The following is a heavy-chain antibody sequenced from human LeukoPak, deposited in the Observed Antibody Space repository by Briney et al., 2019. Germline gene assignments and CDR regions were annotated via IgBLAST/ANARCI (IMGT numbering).Heavy chain of an antibody. CDR3: AKRQLLFGTGTQFDY. CDR2: ISGSGGST. J-gene: IGHJ4*02. V-gene: IGHV3-23*01. Sequence: PGGSLRLSCTASGFTVSDYAISWVRQAPGKWLEWVSAISGSGGSTYYADPVKGRFTISRDNSKNTLYLQMNSLRAEDTAVYYCAKRQLLFGTGTQFDYWGQGTLVTVSS. D-gene: IGHD1-7*01. CDR1: GFTVSDYA.